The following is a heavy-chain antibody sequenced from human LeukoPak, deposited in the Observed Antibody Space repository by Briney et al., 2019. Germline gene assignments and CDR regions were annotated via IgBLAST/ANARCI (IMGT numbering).Heavy chain of an antibody. J-gene: IGHJ4*02. Sequence: SETLSLTCAVYGGSFSGYYWSWIRQPPGKGLEWIGEINHSGSTNYNPSLKSQVTISLDTSKNQFSLKLSSVTAADTAVYYCARDHRWLHPYFDYWGQGTLVTVSS. D-gene: IGHD5-24*01. CDR2: INHSGST. CDR1: GGSFSGYY. CDR3: ARDHRWLHPYFDY. V-gene: IGHV4-34*01.